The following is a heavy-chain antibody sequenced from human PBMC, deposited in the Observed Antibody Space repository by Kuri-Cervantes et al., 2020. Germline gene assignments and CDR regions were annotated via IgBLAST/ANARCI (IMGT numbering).Heavy chain of an antibody. V-gene: IGHV1-46*01. CDR1: GYTFTSYY. CDR2: INPSGGST. Sequence: ASVKVSCKASGYTFTSYYMHWVRQAPGQGLEWMGIINPSGGSTSYAQKFQGRVTMTRNTSISTAYMELSSLRSEDTAVYYCARGRFEYIGFDPWGQGTLVTVSS. CDR3: ARGRFEYIGFDP. J-gene: IGHJ5*02. D-gene: IGHD6-6*01.